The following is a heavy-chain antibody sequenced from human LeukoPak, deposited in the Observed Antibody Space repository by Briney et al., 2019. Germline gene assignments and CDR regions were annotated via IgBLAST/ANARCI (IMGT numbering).Heavy chain of an antibody. CDR1: GYTFTSYY. Sequence: GASVKVSCKASGYTFTSYYMHWVRQAPGQGLEWMGIINPSGGSTSYAQKFQGRVTMTRDTSTSTVYMELSSLRSEDTAVYYCARSRYYDSSGYYRRNYYYYGMGVWGQGTTVTVSS. CDR3: ARSRYYDSSGYYRRNYYYYGMGV. V-gene: IGHV1-46*01. J-gene: IGHJ6*02. CDR2: INPSGGST. D-gene: IGHD3-22*01.